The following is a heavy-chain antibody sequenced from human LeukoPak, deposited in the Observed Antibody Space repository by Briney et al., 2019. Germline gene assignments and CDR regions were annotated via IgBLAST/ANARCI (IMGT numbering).Heavy chain of an antibody. V-gene: IGHV3-7*01. CDR3: ARDSDRSSYDY. CDR1: GFTFSSYW. J-gene: IGHJ4*02. CDR2: IKQDGSEK. Sequence: GGSLRRSCAASGFTFSSYWMSWVRQAPGKGLEWVANIKQDGSEKYSVDSVKGRFIISRDNAKNSLYLQMNSLRAEDTAVYYCARDSDRSSYDYWGQGTLVTVSS. D-gene: IGHD6-6*01.